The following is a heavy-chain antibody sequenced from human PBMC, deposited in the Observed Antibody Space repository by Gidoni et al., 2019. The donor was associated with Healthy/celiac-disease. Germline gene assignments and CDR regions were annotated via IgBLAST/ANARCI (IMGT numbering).Heavy chain of an antibody. CDR2: IDPSDSST. Sequence: EVQLVQSGAEVKKPGESLRLCCQGSGSRLPRYLLSWVRQMPGKGRECMGRIDPSDSSTNYSASLQGQVTISAYKAISTAYLQWSSLKASDTAMYYCARRGITIFGVVMGHHNWFDPWGQGTLVTVSS. J-gene: IGHJ5*02. V-gene: IGHV5-10-1*03. CDR1: GSRLPRYL. CDR3: ARRGITIFGVVMGHHNWFDP. D-gene: IGHD3-3*01.